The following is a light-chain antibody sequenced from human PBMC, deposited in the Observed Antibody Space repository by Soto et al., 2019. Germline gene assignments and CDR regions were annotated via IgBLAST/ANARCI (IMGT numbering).Light chain of an antibody. CDR3: QSYDSSRRVV. CDR2: GNS. J-gene: IGLJ2*01. Sequence: QSVLTQPPSVSGAPGQRVTISCTGSSSNIGADYDVHWYQHLPRTAPKLLIYGNSNRPSGVPDRFSGSKSGTSASLAITGLRAEDEADYYCQSYDSSRRVVFGGGTKVTVL. CDR1: SSNIGADYD. V-gene: IGLV1-40*01.